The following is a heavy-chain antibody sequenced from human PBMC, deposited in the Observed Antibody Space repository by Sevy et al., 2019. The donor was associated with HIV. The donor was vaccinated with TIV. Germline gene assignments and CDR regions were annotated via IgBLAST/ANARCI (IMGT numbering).Heavy chain of an antibody. CDR1: GFTFSGNW. J-gene: IGHJ4*02. CDR2: IKEDGSEK. CDR3: ARDAGYCSSTSCYRGDYFDY. Sequence: GGSLRLSCAASGFTFSGNWMSWVRQAPGKGLEWVADIKEDGSEKYYVHSVKGRFTISRDNAKKSLYLQMNNLRAEDTAVYYCARDAGYCSSTSCYRGDYFDYWGQGTLVTVSS. D-gene: IGHD2-2*02. V-gene: IGHV3-7*01.